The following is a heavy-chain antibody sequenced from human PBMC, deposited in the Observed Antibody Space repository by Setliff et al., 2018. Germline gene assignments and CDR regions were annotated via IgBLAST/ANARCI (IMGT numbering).Heavy chain of an antibody. CDR2: IYHSGST. CDR1: GDSISSSNW. V-gene: IGHV4-4*02. J-gene: IGHJ3*02. CDR3: AVTETYYDFWSGYYSPGAFDI. D-gene: IGHD3-3*01. Sequence: TSETLSLTCAVSGDSISSSNWWNWVRQPPGKGLEWIGEIYHSGSTKYNPSLKSRVTISVDKSKNQFSLKLSSVTAADTAVYYCAVTETYYDFWSGYYSPGAFDIWGQGTMVTVSS.